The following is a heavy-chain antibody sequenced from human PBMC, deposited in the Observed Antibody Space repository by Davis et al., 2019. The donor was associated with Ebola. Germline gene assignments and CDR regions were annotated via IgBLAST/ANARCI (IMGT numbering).Heavy chain of an antibody. V-gene: IGHV3-48*03. CDR1: GFTFSGSA. J-gene: IGHJ6*02. Sequence: GGSLRLSCAASGFTFSGSAMHWVRQAPGKGLEWVSYISSSGSTIYYADSVKGRFTISRDNAKNSLYLQMNSLRAEDTAVYYCARDSYDFWSGYYYYYYGMDVWGQGIAVTVSS. CDR3: ARDSYDFWSGYYYYYYGMDV. CDR2: ISSSGSTI. D-gene: IGHD3-3*01.